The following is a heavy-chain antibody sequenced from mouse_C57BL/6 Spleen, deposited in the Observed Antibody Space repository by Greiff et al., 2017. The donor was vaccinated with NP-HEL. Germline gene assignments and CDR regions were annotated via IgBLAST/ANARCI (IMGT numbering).Heavy chain of an antibody. Sequence: DVKLVESGGGLVKPGGSLKLSCAASGFTFSSYTMSWVRQTPEKRLEWVATISGGGGNTYYPDSVKGRFTISRDNAKNTLYLQMSSLRSEDTALYYCARYYYGSSWYFDVWGTGTTVTVSS. CDR3: ARYYYGSSWYFDV. CDR1: GFTFSSYT. CDR2: ISGGGGNT. D-gene: IGHD1-1*01. V-gene: IGHV5-9*01. J-gene: IGHJ1*03.